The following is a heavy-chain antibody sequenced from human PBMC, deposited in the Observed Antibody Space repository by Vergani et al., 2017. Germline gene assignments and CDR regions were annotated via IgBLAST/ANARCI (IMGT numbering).Heavy chain of an antibody. CDR1: GGSFSSGGYY. D-gene: IGHD6-25*01. J-gene: IGHJ4*02. Sequence: QVQLQESGPGLVKPSQTLSLTCTVSGGSFSSGGYYWSWIRPHPGKGREWIGYIYYSGSTYYNPSLKSRVTISVDTSKNQFSLKLSSVTAADTAVYYWASDSRREYSSGHWGQGTLVTVSS. V-gene: IGHV4-31*03. CDR3: ASDSRREYSSGH. CDR2: IYYSGST.